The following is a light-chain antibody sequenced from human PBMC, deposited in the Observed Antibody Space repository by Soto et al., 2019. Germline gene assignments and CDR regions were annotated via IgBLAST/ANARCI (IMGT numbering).Light chain of an antibody. CDR2: DVS. CDR1: SSDVGYYNY. CDR3: CSYAGIYNLA. J-gene: IGLJ2*01. V-gene: IGLV2-11*01. Sequence: QSALTQPRSVSGSPGQSVPISCTGTSSDVGYYNYVSWYQQHPGKAPKLMIYDVSKRPSGVPDRFSGSKSGNTASLTISGLPAEDEADYSCCSYAGIYNLAFGGR.